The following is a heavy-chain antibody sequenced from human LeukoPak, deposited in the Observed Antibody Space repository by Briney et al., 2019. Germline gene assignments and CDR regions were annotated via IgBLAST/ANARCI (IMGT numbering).Heavy chain of an antibody. CDR3: ARGRPHGNDY. J-gene: IGHJ4*02. D-gene: IGHD4-23*01. Sequence: GSLRLSCAASGFTVSSNYMNWVRQAPGKGLVWVSRIASDGSSTTYADSVKGRFSISRDNAKNTLYLQMNSLRVEDTAVYYCARGRPHGNDYWGQGTLVTVSS. CDR1: GFTVSSNY. V-gene: IGHV3-74*01. CDR2: IASDGSST.